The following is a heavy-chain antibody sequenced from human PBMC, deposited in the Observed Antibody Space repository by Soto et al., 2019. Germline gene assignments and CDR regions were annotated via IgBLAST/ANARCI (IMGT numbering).Heavy chain of an antibody. CDR2: IWYDGSNK. CDR3: ARAPPYCSGGSCYSTIDY. CDR1: GFTFSSYG. V-gene: IGHV3-33*01. D-gene: IGHD2-15*01. J-gene: IGHJ4*02. Sequence: QVQLVESGGGVVQPGRSLRLSCAASGFTFSSYGMHWVRQAPGKGLEWVAVIWYDGSNKYYADSVKGRFTISRDNSKNTLYLQMNSLSAEDTAVYYCARAPPYCSGGSCYSTIDYWGQGTLVTVSS.